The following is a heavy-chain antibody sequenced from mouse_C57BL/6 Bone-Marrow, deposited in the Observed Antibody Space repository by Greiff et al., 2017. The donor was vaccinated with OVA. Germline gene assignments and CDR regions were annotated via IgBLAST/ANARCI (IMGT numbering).Heavy chain of an antibody. CDR3: ARSLLLRSSWFAY. Sequence: EVQLQQSVAELVRPGASVKLSCTASGFNIKNTYMHWVKQRPEQGLEWIGRIDPANGNTKYAQKFQGKATITADPSSITAYLQLSSLTSEDTAIYYCARSLLLRSSWFAYWGQGTLVTVSA. D-gene: IGHD1-1*01. V-gene: IGHV14-3*01. CDR1: GFNIKNTY. CDR2: IDPANGNT. J-gene: IGHJ3*01.